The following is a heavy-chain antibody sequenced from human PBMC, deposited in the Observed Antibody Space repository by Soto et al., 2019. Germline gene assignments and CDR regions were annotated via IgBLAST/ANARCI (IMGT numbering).Heavy chain of an antibody. J-gene: IGHJ3*01. CDR3: AGDYSAYGPIVVFDF. Sequence: QVQLVQSGAEVKKPGASVKVSCKASGYTFTGYYMHWVRQAPGQGLEWMGWINPNSGGTNYAQKFQGWVTMTRDTSSTTAKLGWRGRRPEDRAWYTGAGDYSAYGPIVVFDFWGQGKWFTFFS. CDR1: GYTFTGYY. V-gene: IGHV1-2*04. D-gene: IGHD2-21*01. CDR2: INPNSGGT.